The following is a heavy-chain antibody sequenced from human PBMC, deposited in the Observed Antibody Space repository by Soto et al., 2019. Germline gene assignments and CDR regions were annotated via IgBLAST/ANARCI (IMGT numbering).Heavy chain of an antibody. V-gene: IGHV3-53*02. D-gene: IGHD3-9*01. J-gene: IGHJ6*02. CDR3: ARVQWRAGYFDAYYAMDV. CDR1: GLSVSDNY. Sequence: EVQLVETGGGLILPGGSLRLSCAGSGLSVSDNYMNWVRQAPGRGLEWVSVMYTGGRTFYADSVKGRFIISRDNSKNNVYLQMNSLRVDDTAVYYCARVQWRAGYFDAYYAMDVWGQGTTVTVSS. CDR2: MYTGGRT.